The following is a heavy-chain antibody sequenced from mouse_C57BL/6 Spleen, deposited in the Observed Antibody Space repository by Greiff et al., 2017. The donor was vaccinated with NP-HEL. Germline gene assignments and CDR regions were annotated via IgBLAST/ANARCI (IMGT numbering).Heavy chain of an antibody. CDR3: ARDRSYWGNFDY. Sequence: EVKLVESGGGLVKPGGSLKLSCAASGFTFSSYAMSWVRQTPEKRLEWVATISDGGSYTYYPDNVKGRFTISRDNAKNNLYLQMSHLKSEDTAMYYCARDRSYWGNFDYWGQGTTLTVSS. CDR1: GFTFSSYA. CDR2: ISDGGSYT. J-gene: IGHJ2*01. V-gene: IGHV5-4*01. D-gene: IGHD2-12*01.